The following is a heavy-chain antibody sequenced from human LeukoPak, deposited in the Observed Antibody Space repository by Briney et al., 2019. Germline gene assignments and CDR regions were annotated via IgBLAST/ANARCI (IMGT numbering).Heavy chain of an antibody. CDR1: GFTFSSYS. CDR2: ISSSSSYI. CDR3: ARENSGWFGETYFDY. Sequence: GGSLRLSCAASGFTFSSYSMNWVRQAPGKGLEWVSSISSSSSYIYYADSVKGRFTISRDNAKNSLYLQMNSLRAEDTAVYYCARENSGWFGETYFDYWGQGTLVTVSS. D-gene: IGHD3-10*01. V-gene: IGHV3-21*01. J-gene: IGHJ4*02.